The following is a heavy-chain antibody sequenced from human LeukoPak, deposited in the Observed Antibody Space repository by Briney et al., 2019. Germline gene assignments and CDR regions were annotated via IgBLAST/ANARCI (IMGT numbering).Heavy chain of an antibody. Sequence: ASVKVSCKVSGYTLTELSMHWVRQAPGKGLEWMGGFDPEDGETIYAQKFQGRVTMTEDTSTDTAYMELSSLRSEDTAVYYCATGYSGSYSSEFRLDYWGQGTLVTVSS. CDR3: ATGYSGSYSSEFRLDY. CDR2: FDPEDGET. CDR1: GYTLTELS. D-gene: IGHD1-26*01. V-gene: IGHV1-24*01. J-gene: IGHJ4*02.